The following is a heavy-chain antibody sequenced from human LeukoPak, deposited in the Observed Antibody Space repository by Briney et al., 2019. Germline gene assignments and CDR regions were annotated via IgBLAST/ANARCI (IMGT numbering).Heavy chain of an antibody. Sequence: GGSLRLSCAASGFTVTGNYMSWVRQAPGKGLEWVSIIYSDGSTYYSDSMKGRFTISRDNSKNTLYLQMNSLRLEGTAVYYCAREGSGWYPFDYWGQGTLVTVSS. CDR1: GFTVTGNY. CDR3: AREGSGWYPFDY. D-gene: IGHD6-19*01. V-gene: IGHV3-66*02. CDR2: IYSDGST. J-gene: IGHJ4*02.